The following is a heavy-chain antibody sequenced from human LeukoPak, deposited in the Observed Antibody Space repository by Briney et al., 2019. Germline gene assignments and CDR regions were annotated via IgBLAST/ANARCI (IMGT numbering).Heavy chain of an antibody. CDR2: IYYSGST. V-gene: IGHV4-39*07. CDR3: ARGSPRAYRGYDFWSGYYLIDY. J-gene: IGHJ4*02. Sequence: SETLSLTCTVSGGSISSSSYYWGWIRQPPGKGLEWIGSIYYSGSTYYNPSLKSRVTISVDTSKNQFSLKLSSVTAADTAVYYCARGSPRAYRGYDFWSGYYLIDYWGQGTLVTVSS. D-gene: IGHD3-3*01. CDR1: GGSISSSSYY.